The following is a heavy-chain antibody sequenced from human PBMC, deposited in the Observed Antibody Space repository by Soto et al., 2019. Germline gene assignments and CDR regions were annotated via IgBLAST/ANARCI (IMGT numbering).Heavy chain of an antibody. CDR1: GFTFSNYG. J-gene: IGHJ4*02. Sequence: QVQLVESGGGVVQPGRSLRLSCVASGFTFSNYGMLWVRQAPGKGLEWVAVIQDDGSKKYYADSMRGRVTISRDNSKDTQYMQMNSLRAEDTDVYYGARCRSCYDGFYFDHWGQGTLVTVSS. CDR2: IQDDGSKK. D-gene: IGHD5-12*01. V-gene: IGHV3-33*01. CDR3: ARCRSCYDGFYFDH.